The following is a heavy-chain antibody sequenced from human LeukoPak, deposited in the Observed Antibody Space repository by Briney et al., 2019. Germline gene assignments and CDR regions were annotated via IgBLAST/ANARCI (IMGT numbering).Heavy chain of an antibody. D-gene: IGHD6-13*01. Sequence: PGGSLRLSCAASGFTFSNVWMTWVRQAPGKGLEWVGRIKSKTDGGTTDYAAPVKGRFMISRDDSKNTLYLQMNSLKTEDTAVYYCSTPIAAAGTRAFDIWGQGTMVIVSS. CDR2: IKSKTDGGTT. CDR1: GFTFSNVW. CDR3: STPIAAAGTRAFDI. V-gene: IGHV3-15*01. J-gene: IGHJ3*02.